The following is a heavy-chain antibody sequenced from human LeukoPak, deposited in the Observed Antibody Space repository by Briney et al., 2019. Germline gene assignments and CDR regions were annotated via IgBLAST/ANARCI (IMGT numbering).Heavy chain of an antibody. CDR2: INHSGST. D-gene: IGHD1-26*01. Sequence: PSETLSLTCAVYGGSFSGYYWSWIRQPPGKGLEWIGEINHSGSTNYNPSLKSRVTISVDTSKNQFSLKQSSVTAADTAVYYCARRRRIVGATPGAFDIWGQGTMVTVSS. J-gene: IGHJ3*02. V-gene: IGHV4-34*01. CDR3: ARRRRIVGATPGAFDI. CDR1: GGSFSGYY.